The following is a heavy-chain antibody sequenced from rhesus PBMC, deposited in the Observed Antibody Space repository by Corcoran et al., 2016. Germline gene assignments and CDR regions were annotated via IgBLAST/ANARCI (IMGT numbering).Heavy chain of an antibody. V-gene: IGHV3-30*02. CDR1: ALTFSQSG. CDR2: IKSKAYGATA. D-gene: IGHD5-12*01. Sequence: DGQLVESGAGLVQQGGSLRLPRAGCALTFSQSGRRGGLQAPGKGLDLVARIKSKAYGATADYASSVKGRFTISRDDSKNTLYLQMNSLRTEDTAVYYCTTGIHWGQGVLVIVSS. CDR3: TTGIH. J-gene: IGHJ4*01.